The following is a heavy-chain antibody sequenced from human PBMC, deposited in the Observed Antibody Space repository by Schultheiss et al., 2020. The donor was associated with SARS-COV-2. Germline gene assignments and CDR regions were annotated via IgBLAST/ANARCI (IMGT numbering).Heavy chain of an antibody. CDR1: GGSFSGYY. V-gene: IGHV4-59*12. CDR3: ARAVTGPKRYFDL. Sequence: SETLSLTCAVYGGSFSGYYWSWIRQPPGKGLEWIGYIYYSGSTNYNPSLKSRVTISVDTSKNQFSLKLTSVTAADTAVFYCARAVTGPKRYFDLWGRGTLVTVSS. J-gene: IGHJ2*01. D-gene: IGHD6-19*01. CDR2: IYYSGST.